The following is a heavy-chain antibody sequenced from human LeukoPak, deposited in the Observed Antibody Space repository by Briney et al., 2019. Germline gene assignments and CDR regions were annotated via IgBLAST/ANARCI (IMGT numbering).Heavy chain of an antibody. D-gene: IGHD5-24*01. V-gene: IGHV3-53*01. CDR3: TRGDGYNFWDY. CDR2: IYIGGST. Sequence: GGSLRLSCAASGFTVSGYYMSWVRQAPGKGLEWVSVIYIGGSTYYADSVRGRFTISRDNSENTVFLQMNSLRAEDTAVYYCTRGDGYNFWDYWGQGTLVSVSS. CDR1: GFTVSGYY. J-gene: IGHJ4*02.